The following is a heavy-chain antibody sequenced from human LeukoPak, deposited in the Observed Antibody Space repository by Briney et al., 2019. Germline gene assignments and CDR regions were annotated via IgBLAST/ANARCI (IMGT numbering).Heavy chain of an antibody. D-gene: IGHD5-18*01. J-gene: IGHJ4*02. CDR2: IKTDGSIT. V-gene: IGHV3-74*01. CDR1: GFTFSSYW. Sequence: PGGSLRLSCAASGFTFSSYWMCWVRQDPGKGLAWVSCIKTDGSITAYAGSVKGRFTISRDNARNSLSLQMSGLRDEDTAVYYCARVPGYSFGFFDYWGQGTLATVSS. CDR3: ARVPGYSFGFFDY.